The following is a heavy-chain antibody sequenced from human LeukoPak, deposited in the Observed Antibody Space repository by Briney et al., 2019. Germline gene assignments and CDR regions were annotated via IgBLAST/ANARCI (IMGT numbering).Heavy chain of an antibody. Sequence: SETLSLTCTVSGGSISSDRFYWTWVRQPAGKGLEWIGRIKSSNTNYNPSLKSRVSISLDTSTNQFSLELSSLTAADTAVYYCARVPDWTYVPDYWGQGTLVTVSS. CDR3: ARVPDWTYVPDY. J-gene: IGHJ4*02. D-gene: IGHD3-16*01. V-gene: IGHV4-61*02. CDR1: GGSISSDRFY. CDR2: IKSSNT.